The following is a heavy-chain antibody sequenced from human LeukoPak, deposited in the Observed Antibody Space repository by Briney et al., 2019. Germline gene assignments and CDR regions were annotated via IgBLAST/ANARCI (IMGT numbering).Heavy chain of an antibody. CDR3: ARVPYYDFWSGFDY. J-gene: IGHJ4*02. CDR1: GFTFSSYE. D-gene: IGHD3-3*01. Sequence: GGSLRLSCAASGFTFSSYEMNWVRQAPGKGLEWVSYISSSGSTIYYADSVKGRFTISRDNAKNSLYLQRNSLRAEDTAVYYCARVPYYDFWSGFDYWGQGTLVTVSS. CDR2: ISSSGSTI. V-gene: IGHV3-48*03.